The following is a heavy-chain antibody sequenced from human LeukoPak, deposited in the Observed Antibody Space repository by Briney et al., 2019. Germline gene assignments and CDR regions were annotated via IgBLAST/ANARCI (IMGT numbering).Heavy chain of an antibody. V-gene: IGHV3-7*01. CDR3: ARGGFRHFDP. Sequence: GGSLRLSCAASGFAFNSQTMSWVRQAPGTGLEGVASTKEDEIEIHNVDSGKGRFTIYRDNAKDSLYLQMNSLRVEDTAVYYCARGGFRHFDPWGQGTLVTVSS. D-gene: IGHD3-22*01. CDR1: GFAFNSQT. J-gene: IGHJ5*02. CDR2: TKEDEIEI.